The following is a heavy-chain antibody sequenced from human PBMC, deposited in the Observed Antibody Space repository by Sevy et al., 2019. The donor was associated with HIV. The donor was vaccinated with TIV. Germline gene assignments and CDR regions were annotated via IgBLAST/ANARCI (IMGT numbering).Heavy chain of an antibody. D-gene: IGHD3-16*01. CDR2: IKQGGSET. CDR1: GFTFGDYW. Sequence: GGSLRLSCAASGFTFGDYWLTWVRQVPGKGLEWVANIKQGGSETYYADSVKGRFSISRDNAKNSHYLQMNSLRAEDTAVYYCAGYQPDNYYHDGAVYYGLLFDHWGQGALVTVSS. J-gene: IGHJ4*02. CDR3: AGYQPDNYYHDGAVYYGLLFDH. V-gene: IGHV3-7*01.